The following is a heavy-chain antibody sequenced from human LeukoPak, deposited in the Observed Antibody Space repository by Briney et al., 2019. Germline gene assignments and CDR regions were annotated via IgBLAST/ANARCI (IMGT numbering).Heavy chain of an antibody. Sequence: GGSLRLSCAASGFTFSNNAMSWVRQAPGKGLEWVSAISGSGGSTYYADSVKGRFTISRDNSKNTLYLQMNSLRAEDTAVYYCAKDLFDSSGYYYYYYYGMDVWGQGTTVTVSS. D-gene: IGHD3-22*01. V-gene: IGHV3-23*01. CDR3: AKDLFDSSGYYYYYYYGMDV. J-gene: IGHJ6*02. CDR2: ISGSGGST. CDR1: GFTFSNNA.